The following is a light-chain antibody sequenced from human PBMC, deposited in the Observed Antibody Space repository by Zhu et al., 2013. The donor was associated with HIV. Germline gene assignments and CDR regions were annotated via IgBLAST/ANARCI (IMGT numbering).Light chain of an antibody. Sequence: TQSPSTLATSVGDRVTITCRASQSISNWLAWYQQKPGQAPRLLIYGASSRATGIPDRFSGSGSGTDFTLTISRLEPEDFAVYYCQQYGSSSWTFGQGTKVEIK. V-gene: IGKV3-20*01. J-gene: IGKJ1*01. CDR3: QQYGSSSWT. CDR2: GAS. CDR1: QSISNW.